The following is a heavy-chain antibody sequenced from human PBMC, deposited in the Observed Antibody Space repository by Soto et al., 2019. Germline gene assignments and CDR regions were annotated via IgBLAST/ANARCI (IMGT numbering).Heavy chain of an antibody. V-gene: IGHV3-33*01. Sequence: QVQLVESGGGVVQPGRSLRLSCAASGFTFSSYGMHWVRQAPGKGLEWVAVIWYDGSNKYYADSVKGRFTISRDNSKNXLYLQMNSLGAEDTAVYYCARDSVAYCGGDCLFDYWGQGTLVTVSS. CDR3: ARDSVAYCGGDCLFDY. J-gene: IGHJ4*02. D-gene: IGHD2-21*02. CDR1: GFTFSSYG. CDR2: IWYDGSNK.